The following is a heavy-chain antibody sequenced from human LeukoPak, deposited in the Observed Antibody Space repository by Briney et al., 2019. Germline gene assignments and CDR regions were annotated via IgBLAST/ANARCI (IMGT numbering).Heavy chain of an antibody. CDR2: IHHSGSA. Sequence: SETLSLTCTVSGGAISGYYWNWIRQPPGKGPEWIGHIHHSGSAYYNPSLQSRVTISLDTSKNQVSLKLTSVTAADTAVYYCARGVFHDAFDVWGHGTMVTVSS. CDR1: GGAISGYY. D-gene: IGHD2-21*01. J-gene: IGHJ3*01. CDR3: ARGVFHDAFDV. V-gene: IGHV4-59*01.